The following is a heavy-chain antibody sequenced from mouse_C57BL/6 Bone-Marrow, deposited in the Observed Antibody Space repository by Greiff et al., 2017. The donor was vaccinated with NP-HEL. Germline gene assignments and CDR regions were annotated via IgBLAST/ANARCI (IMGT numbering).Heavy chain of an antibody. CDR1: GYTFTDYN. CDR3: ARGYGSSTSYAMDY. J-gene: IGHJ4*01. CDR2: INPNNGGT. Sequence: VQLKQSGPELVKPGASVKIPCKASGYTFTDYNMDWVKQSHGKSLEWIGDINPNNGGTIYNQKFKGKATLTVDKSSSTAYMELRSLTSEDTAVYYVARGYGSSTSYAMDYWGQGTSVTVSS. D-gene: IGHD1-1*01. V-gene: IGHV1-18*01.